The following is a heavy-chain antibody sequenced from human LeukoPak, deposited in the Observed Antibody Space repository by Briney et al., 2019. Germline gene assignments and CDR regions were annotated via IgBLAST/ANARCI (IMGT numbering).Heavy chain of an antibody. J-gene: IGHJ4*02. D-gene: IGHD3-22*01. CDR2: IYPGDSDT. V-gene: IGHV5-51*01. CDR3: ARQPDYYDSSGYPPHFDY. Sequence: GESLKISCKGSGYSFTSYWIGWVRQMPGEGLEWMGIIYPGDSDTRYSPSFQGQVTISADKSISTAYLQWSSLKASDTAMYYCARQPDYYDSSGYPPHFDYWGQGTLVTVSS. CDR1: GYSFTSYW.